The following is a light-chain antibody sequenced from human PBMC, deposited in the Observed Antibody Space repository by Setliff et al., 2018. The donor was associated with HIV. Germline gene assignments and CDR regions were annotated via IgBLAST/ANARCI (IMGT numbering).Light chain of an antibody. CDR1: SSDVGSYNL. V-gene: IGLV2-23*02. CDR2: EVS. Sequence: QSVLTQPASVSGSPGQSITISCTGTSSDVGSYNLVSWYQQHPGKAPKLMIYEVSKRPSGVSNRFSGSKSGNTASLTISGLQAEDEADYYCSSYAGGDTYVFGSGTKGTVL. J-gene: IGLJ1*01. CDR3: SSYAGGDTYV.